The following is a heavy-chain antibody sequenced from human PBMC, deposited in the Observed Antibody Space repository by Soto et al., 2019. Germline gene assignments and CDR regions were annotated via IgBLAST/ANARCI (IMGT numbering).Heavy chain of an antibody. J-gene: IGHJ6*02. CDR2: IVPRFGSP. Sequence: QVQLVQSGAEMRKPGSSLRASCKASGGTFSDFAFSWVRQAPGQGLEWMGGIVPRFGSPNYAQKFGGRVTITADTSTSTVYMELSSLRFDATAVYFCARDRIQLRVGKYTFSAMDVWGQGTTITASS. CDR3: ARDRIQLRVGKYTFSAMDV. V-gene: IGHV1-69*06. D-gene: IGHD5-18*01. CDR1: GGTFSDFA.